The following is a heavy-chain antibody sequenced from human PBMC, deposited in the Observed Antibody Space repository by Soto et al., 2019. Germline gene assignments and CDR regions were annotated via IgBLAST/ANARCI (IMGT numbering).Heavy chain of an antibody. V-gene: IGHV4-39*01. Sequence: SETLSLTCTVSGVSISNSSYYWGWIRRPPGKGLEWIGTIYYSGITYYNPSLKGRVTISVDTSKNQFSLKLTSVTAADTAVYYCARHGSNWGQGTLVTVSS. CDR2: IYYSGIT. CDR3: ARHGSN. CDR1: GVSISNSSYY. J-gene: IGHJ4*02.